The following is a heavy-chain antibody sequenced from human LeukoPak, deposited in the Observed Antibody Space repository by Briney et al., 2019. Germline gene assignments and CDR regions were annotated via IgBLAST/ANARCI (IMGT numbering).Heavy chain of an antibody. D-gene: IGHD2-2*01. V-gene: IGHV1-18*01. CDR3: ARGGPVSVPAVNFDY. CDR2: ISAYNGNI. CDR1: GYTFTSYG. J-gene: IGHJ4*02. Sequence: GASVKVSCKASGYTFTSYGISWVRQAPGQGLEWMGWISAYNGNINYAQKLQGRVTMTTDTSTSTAYMELRSLRSDDTAVYYCARGGPVSVPAVNFDYWGQGTLVTVSS.